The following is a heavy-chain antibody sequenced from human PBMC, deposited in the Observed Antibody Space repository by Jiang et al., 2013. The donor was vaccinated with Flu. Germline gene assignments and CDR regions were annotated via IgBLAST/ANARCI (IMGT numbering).Heavy chain of an antibody. CDR1: GGSFSSFP. V-gene: IGHV1-69*06. CDR3: ARSSWGYTYGPFDY. CDR2: VNPIFGTT. Sequence: GAEVKKPGSSVKVSCKASGGSFSSFPINWVRQAPGQGPEWMGGVNPIFGTTDYAQKFQGRVTIIADRSTSTAYMDLSSLRSEDTAVYYCARSSWGYTYGPFDYWAREPWSPSP. J-gene: IGHJ4*02. D-gene: IGHD5-24*01.